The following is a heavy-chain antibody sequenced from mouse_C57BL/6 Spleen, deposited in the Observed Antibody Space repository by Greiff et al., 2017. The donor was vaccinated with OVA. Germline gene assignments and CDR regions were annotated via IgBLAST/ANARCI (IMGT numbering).Heavy chain of an antibody. D-gene: IGHD2-3*01. CDR3: AREGDGYQDWYFDV. V-gene: IGHV5-16*01. CDR2: INYDGSST. CDR1: GFTFSDYY. J-gene: IGHJ1*03. Sequence: EVHLVESEGGLVQPGSSMKLSCTASGFTFSDYYMAWVRQVPEKGLEWVANINYDGSSTYYLDSLKSRFILSRDNAKNILYLHMSSLKSEDTATYYCAREGDGYQDWYFDVWGTGTTVTVSS.